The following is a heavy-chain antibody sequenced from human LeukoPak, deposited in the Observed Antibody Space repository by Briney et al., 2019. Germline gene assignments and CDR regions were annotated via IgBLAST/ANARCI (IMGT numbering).Heavy chain of an antibody. CDR3: TRPSSTTGTTFWFDP. CDR2: LSGSGGTT. CDR1: RFTFSSYA. Sequence: GGSLRLSCAASRFTFSSYAMTWVRQAPGKGLEWVSALSGSGGTTYYADSVKGRFTISRDNSQNTLYLQMNSLKTEDTAVYYCTRPSSTTGTTFWFDPWGQGTLVTVSS. D-gene: IGHD1-1*01. V-gene: IGHV3-23*01. J-gene: IGHJ5*02.